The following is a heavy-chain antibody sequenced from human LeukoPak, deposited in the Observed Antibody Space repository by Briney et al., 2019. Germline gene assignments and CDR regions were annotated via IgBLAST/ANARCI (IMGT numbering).Heavy chain of an antibody. V-gene: IGHV1-69*13. CDR3: ARDPVHGSNVYIWFDP. CDR2: IIPIFGTA. CDR1: GGTFSSYA. D-gene: IGHD1-26*01. J-gene: IGHJ5*02. Sequence: ASVKVSCKASGGTFSSYAISWVRQAPGQGLEWMGGIIPIFGTANYAQKFQGRVTITADESTSTAYMELSSLRSEDTAVYYCARDPVHGSNVYIWFDPWGQGTLVTVSS.